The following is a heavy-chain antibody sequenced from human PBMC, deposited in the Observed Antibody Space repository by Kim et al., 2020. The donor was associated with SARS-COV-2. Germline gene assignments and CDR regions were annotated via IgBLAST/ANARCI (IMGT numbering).Heavy chain of an antibody. J-gene: IGHJ4*02. CDR2: IYYSGST. CDR1: GGSISSSSYY. Sequence: SETLSLTCTVSGGSISSSSYYWGWIRQPPGKGLEWIGSIYYSGSTYYNPSLKSRVTISVDTSKNQFSLKLSSVTAADTAVYYCASSYSSGWYLEEVVGGFDYWGQGTLVTVSS. V-gene: IGHV4-39*01. CDR3: ASSYSSGWYLEEVVGGFDY. D-gene: IGHD6-19*01.